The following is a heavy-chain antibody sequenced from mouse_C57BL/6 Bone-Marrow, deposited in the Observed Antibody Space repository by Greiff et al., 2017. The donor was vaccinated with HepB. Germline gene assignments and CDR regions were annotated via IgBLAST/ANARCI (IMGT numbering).Heavy chain of an antibody. V-gene: IGHV3-6*01. CDR3: AREPDYFLDD. CDR1: GYSITSGYY. D-gene: IGHD2-4*01. J-gene: IGHJ2*01. CDR2: ISYDGSN. Sequence: EVQLQQSGPGLVKPSQSLSLTCSVTGYSITSGYYWNWIRQFPGNKLEWMGYISYDGSNNYNPSLNNRISITRDTSKNQFFLKLNSVTTEDTATYYCAREPDYFLDDWGQGTTLTVSS.